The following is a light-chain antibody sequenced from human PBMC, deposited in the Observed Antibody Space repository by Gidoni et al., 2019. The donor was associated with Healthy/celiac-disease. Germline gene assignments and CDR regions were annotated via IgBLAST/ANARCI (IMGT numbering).Light chain of an antibody. V-gene: IGKV1-39*01. Sequence: DIQMTQSQSSLSASVGDRVTITCRASQSISSYLNWYQQKPGKAPKLLIYAASSLQSGVPSRFSGSGSGTDFTLTISSLQPADFATYYCQQSYSTPWTFGQXTKVEIK. CDR2: AAS. CDR1: QSISSY. J-gene: IGKJ1*01. CDR3: QQSYSTPWT.